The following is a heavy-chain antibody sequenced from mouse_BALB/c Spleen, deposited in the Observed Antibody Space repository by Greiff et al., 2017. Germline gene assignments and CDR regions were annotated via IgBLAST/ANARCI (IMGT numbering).Heavy chain of an antibody. Sequence: VQLQQSGAELAKPGASVKMSCKASGYTFTSYWMHWVKQRPGQGLEWIGYINPSTGYTEYNQKFKDKATLTADKSSSTAYMQLSSLTSEDSAVYYCARYYDGYGYFDYWGQGTTLTVSS. J-gene: IGHJ2*01. CDR2: INPSTGYT. D-gene: IGHD2-3*01. V-gene: IGHV1-7*01. CDR1: GYTFTSYW. CDR3: ARYYDGYGYFDY.